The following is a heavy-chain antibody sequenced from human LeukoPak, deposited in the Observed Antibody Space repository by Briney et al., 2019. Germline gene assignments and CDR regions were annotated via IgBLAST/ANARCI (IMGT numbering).Heavy chain of an antibody. CDR3: ARSIVGATLIPFDY. J-gene: IGHJ4*02. CDR1: GYSISSGYY. D-gene: IGHD1-26*01. CDR2: IYHSGST. V-gene: IGHV4-38-2*02. Sequence: SETLSLTCTVSGYSISSGYYWGWIRQPPGKGLEWIGSIYHSGSTYYNPSLKSRVTISVDTSKNQFSLKLSSVTAADTAVYYCARSIVGATLIPFDYWGQGTLVTVSS.